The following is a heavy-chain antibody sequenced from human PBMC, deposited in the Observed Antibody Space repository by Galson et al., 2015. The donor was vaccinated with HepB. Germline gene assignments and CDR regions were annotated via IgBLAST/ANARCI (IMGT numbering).Heavy chain of an antibody. CDR3: ARMYDYVWGSYRYNWFDP. D-gene: IGHD3-16*02. CDR1: GGSISSYY. Sequence: ETLSLTCTVSGGSISSYYWSWIRQPPGKGLEWIGYIYYSGSTNYNPSLKSRVTISVDTSKNQFSLKLSSVTAADTAVYYCARMYDYVWGSYRYNWFDPWGQGTLVTVSS. V-gene: IGHV4-59*01. CDR2: IYYSGST. J-gene: IGHJ5*02.